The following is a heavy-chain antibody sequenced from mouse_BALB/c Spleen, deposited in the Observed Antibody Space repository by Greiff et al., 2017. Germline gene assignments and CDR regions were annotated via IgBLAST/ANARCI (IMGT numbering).Heavy chain of an antibody. Sequence: VQLQQTGPELVKPGASVKISCKASGYSFTDYIMLWVKQSHGKSLEWIGNINPYYGSTSYNLKFKGKATLTVDKSSSTAYMQLNSLTSEDSAVYYCARDYGNYYAMDYWGQGTSVTVSS. CDR2: INPYYGST. CDR1: GYSFTDYI. J-gene: IGHJ4*01. V-gene: IGHV1-39*01. D-gene: IGHD2-1*01. CDR3: ARDYGNYYAMDY.